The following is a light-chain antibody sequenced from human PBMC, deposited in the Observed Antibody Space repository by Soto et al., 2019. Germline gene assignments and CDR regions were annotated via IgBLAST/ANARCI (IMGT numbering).Light chain of an antibody. Sequence: DIQMTQSPSSLSASVGDRVTITCQASQDIRNYLNWYQQKPGKAPNLLIYDASNLRAGVPSRFSGSGSGTEFTFTISSLQPEDIATYYWQHYDHLPPLSFGGGTKVEIK. V-gene: IGKV1-33*01. CDR3: QHYDHLPPLS. CDR2: DAS. J-gene: IGKJ4*01. CDR1: QDIRNY.